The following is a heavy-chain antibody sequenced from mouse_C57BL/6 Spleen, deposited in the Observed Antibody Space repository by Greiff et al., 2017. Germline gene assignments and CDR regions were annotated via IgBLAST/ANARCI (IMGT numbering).Heavy chain of an antibody. J-gene: IGHJ3*01. CDR2: IYPGSGNT. CDR1: GYTFPDYY. CDR3: ARELTGTGGFAY. Sequence: QVQLQQSGAELVRPGASVKLSCKASGYTFPDYYINWVKQRPGQGLEWIARIYPGSGNTYYNEKFKGKATLTAEKSSSTAYMQLSSLTSEDSAVYFCARELTGTGGFAYWGQGTLVTVSA. D-gene: IGHD4-1*01. V-gene: IGHV1-76*01.